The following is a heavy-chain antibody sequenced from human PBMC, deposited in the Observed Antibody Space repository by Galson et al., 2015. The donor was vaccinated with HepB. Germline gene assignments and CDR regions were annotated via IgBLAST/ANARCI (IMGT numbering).Heavy chain of an antibody. Sequence: SLRLSCAGSGFIFGAYGMHWVRQAPGKGLEWVAFMQDDAGNKYYADSVKGRFTISRDNSKSTLYLQMNRLRPEDTAVYYCAKDTAKSVLLWFGEKGSFDHWGQGTLVTVSS. CDR3: AKDTAKSVLLWFGEKGSFDH. CDR2: MQDDAGNK. CDR1: GFIFGAYG. D-gene: IGHD3-10*01. V-gene: IGHV3-30*02. J-gene: IGHJ4*02.